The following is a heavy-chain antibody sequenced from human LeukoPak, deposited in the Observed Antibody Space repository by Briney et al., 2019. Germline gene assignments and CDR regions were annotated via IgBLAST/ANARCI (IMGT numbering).Heavy chain of an antibody. Sequence: ASVKVSCKASGGTFSSYAISWVRQAPGQGLEWMGGIIPIFGTANYTQKFQGRVTITADESTSTAYMELSSLRSEDTAVYYCARLSTSGVTNDYWGQGTLVTVSS. CDR2: IIPIFGTA. V-gene: IGHV1-69*01. D-gene: IGHD3-10*01. CDR1: GGTFSSYA. CDR3: ARLSTSGVTNDY. J-gene: IGHJ4*02.